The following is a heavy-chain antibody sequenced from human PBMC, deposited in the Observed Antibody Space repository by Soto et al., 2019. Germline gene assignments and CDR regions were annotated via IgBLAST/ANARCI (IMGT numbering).Heavy chain of an antibody. J-gene: IGHJ6*02. Sequence: GGSLRLSCAASGFTFSDYYMSWIRQAPGKGLEGVSYISSSGSTIYYADSVKGRFTISRDNAKNSLSLQMNSLRAEDTAVYYCAREVRRHQLVREGMDVWGQGTTVTVSS. CDR3: AREVRRHQLVREGMDV. V-gene: IGHV3-11*01. CDR2: ISSSGSTI. D-gene: IGHD6-13*01. CDR1: GFTFSDYY.